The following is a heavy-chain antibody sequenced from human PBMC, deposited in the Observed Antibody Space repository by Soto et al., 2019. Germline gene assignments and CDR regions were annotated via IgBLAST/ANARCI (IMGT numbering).Heavy chain of an antibody. D-gene: IGHD3-10*01. CDR3: ARVYYGVNSAEVKDYDDGMDV. CDR1: GGSISSYY. J-gene: IGHJ6*02. CDR2: IYYSGST. V-gene: IGHV4-59*01. Sequence: SETLSLTCTVSGGSISSYYWSWIRQPPGKGLEWIGYIYYSGSTNYNPSLKSRVTISVDTSKNQFSLKLSSVTAADTAVYYCARVYYGVNSAEVKDYDDGMDVRGQATTVTDPS.